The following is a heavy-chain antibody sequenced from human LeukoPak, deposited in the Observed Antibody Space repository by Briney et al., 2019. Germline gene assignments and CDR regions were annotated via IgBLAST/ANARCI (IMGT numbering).Heavy chain of an antibody. CDR2: ISGSGGST. V-gene: IGHV3-23*01. CDR3: ASFIVVVPAAIN. Sequence: GGSLRLSCAASGFTFSSYAMSWVRQAPGKGLEWVSAISGSGGSTYYADSVKGRFTISRDNAKNSLYLQMNSLRAEDTAVYYCASFIVVVPAAINWGQGTLVTVSS. D-gene: IGHD2-2*01. CDR1: GFTFSSYA. J-gene: IGHJ4*02.